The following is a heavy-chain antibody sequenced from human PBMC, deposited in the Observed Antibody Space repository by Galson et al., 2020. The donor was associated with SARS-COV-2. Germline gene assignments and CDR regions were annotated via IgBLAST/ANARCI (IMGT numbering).Heavy chain of an antibody. Sequence: ASVKVSCKASGYTFTAYYIHWVRQAPGQGLEWMGRLNPNSGGTNYAQNFQGRVTMTRDTSISTAYMELSWLRSDDTAVYYCAIKGYNYDYGYFDSWGQGALVTVSS. J-gene: IGHJ4*02. CDR1: GYTFTAYY. CDR3: AIKGYNYDYGYFDS. D-gene: IGHD3-16*01. V-gene: IGHV1-2*02. CDR2: LNPNSGGT.